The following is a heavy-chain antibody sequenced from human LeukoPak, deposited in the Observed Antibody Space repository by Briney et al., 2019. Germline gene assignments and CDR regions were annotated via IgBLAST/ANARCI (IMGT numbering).Heavy chain of an antibody. CDR3: ATYRQVLLPFES. CDR1: GFTFSSYA. CDR2: ISGSGGST. Sequence: GGSLRLSCAASGFTFSSYAMSWVRQAPGKGLEWVSAISGSGGSTYYADSVKGRFTISRDNSKSTLSLQMNSPRAEDTAIYYCATYRQVLLPFESWGQGTLVTVSS. J-gene: IGHJ4*02. D-gene: IGHD2-8*02. V-gene: IGHV3-23*01.